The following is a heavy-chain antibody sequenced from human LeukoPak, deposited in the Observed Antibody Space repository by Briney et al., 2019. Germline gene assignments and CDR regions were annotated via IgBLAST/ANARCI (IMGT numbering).Heavy chain of an antibody. D-gene: IGHD5-18*01. Sequence: SETLSLTCTVSGGSISSYYWTWIRQPPGKGLEWIGYIYYSGSTNYNPSLKSRVTISVDTSKNQFSLKLSPVTAADTAVYYFASRSIQLWPTVDYSGEGTLVTVFS. J-gene: IGHJ4*02. V-gene: IGHV4-59*01. CDR1: GGSISSYY. CDR3: ASRSIQLWPTVDY. CDR2: IYYSGST.